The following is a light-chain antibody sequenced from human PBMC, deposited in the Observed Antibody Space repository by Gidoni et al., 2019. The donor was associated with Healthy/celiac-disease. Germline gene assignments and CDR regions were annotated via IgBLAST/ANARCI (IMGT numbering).Light chain of an antibody. J-gene: IGKJ3*01. Sequence: EILLTPSSAAMSVSPGERATLSCSASQSVSSNLAWYQQKPGQAPRLLIYVASTRATGIAARFSGSGSGTEFTFTISSLQSEDFAVYYCQQYNKWPPGWTFGPGTKVEIK. V-gene: IGKV3-15*01. CDR3: QQYNKWPPGWT. CDR2: VAS. CDR1: QSVSSN.